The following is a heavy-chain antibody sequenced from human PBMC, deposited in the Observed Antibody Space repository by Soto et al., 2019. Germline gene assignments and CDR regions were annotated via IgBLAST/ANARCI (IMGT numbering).Heavy chain of an antibody. D-gene: IGHD2-2*01. CDR1: QYSFTNYW. CDR2: IYPGDSDA. Sequence: PGESLKISCKGSQYSFTNYWIAWVRQMPGKGLEWMGIIYPGDSDAKYSPSFQGQVTISADKSISTAYLQWSSLKASDTAMYYCAITGGCSSTSCYAGYYYYGMDVWGQRTTVTVSS. J-gene: IGHJ6*02. CDR3: AITGGCSSTSCYAGYYYYGMDV. V-gene: IGHV5-51*01.